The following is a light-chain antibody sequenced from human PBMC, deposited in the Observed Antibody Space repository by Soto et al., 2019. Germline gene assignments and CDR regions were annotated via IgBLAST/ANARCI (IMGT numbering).Light chain of an antibody. V-gene: IGLV2-14*03. J-gene: IGLJ2*01. CDR3: SSYTSSSTYVI. Sequence: QSALTQPASVSGSPGQSITISCTGTSSDVGGYNYVSWYQQHPGKAPKLMIYDVGNRPSGVSNRFSGSKSGNTASLTISGIQAEDEADYYCSSYTSSSTYVIFGGGTKLTVL. CDR1: SSDVGGYNY. CDR2: DVG.